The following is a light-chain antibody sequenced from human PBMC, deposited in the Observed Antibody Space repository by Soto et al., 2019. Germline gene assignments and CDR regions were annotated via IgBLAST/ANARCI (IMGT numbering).Light chain of an antibody. Sequence: QAVVTQEPSLTVSPGGTVTLTCASNTGAVTSGNYPSWFQQKPGQPPRTLIYTTNSRHSWTPARFSGSLLGGKATLTLSGVQPEDEVDYYCLLYYGGAHLVFGGGTKVTVL. CDR2: TTN. CDR1: TGAVTSGNY. J-gene: IGLJ2*01. CDR3: LLYYGGAHLV. V-gene: IGLV7-43*01.